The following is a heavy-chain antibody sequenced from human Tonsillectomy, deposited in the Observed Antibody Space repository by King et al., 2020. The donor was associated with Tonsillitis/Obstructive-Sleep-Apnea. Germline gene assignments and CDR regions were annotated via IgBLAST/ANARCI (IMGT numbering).Heavy chain of an antibody. D-gene: IGHD1-26*01. Sequence: MQLVQSGAEVKKNGASVKVSCKASGYTFTSYGITWVRQAPGQGLEWMGWISAYNGNRNYAQKFQGRVTMTTDTSTNTAYMELRSLRTDDTAIYYWSRGEKRSWSQDFDYWGQGTLVTVSS. V-gene: IGHV1-18*01. CDR2: ISAYNGNR. CDR3: SRGEKRSWSQDFDY. J-gene: IGHJ4*02. CDR1: GYTFTSYG.